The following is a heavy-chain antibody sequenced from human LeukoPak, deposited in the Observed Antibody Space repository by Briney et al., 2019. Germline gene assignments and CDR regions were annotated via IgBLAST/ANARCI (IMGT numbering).Heavy chain of an antibody. CDR2: ISYDGSNK. CDR1: GFTFSSYV. CDR3: ARDYGDYGASLDY. J-gene: IGHJ4*02. V-gene: IGHV3-30-3*01. Sequence: PGRSLRLSCAASGFTFSSYVMHWVRQAPGKGLEWVAVISYDGSNKFYADSVKGRFTISRDNSKNTLYLQMNILRPEDTAVYYCARDYGDYGASLDYWGQGTLSPSPQ. D-gene: IGHD4-17*01.